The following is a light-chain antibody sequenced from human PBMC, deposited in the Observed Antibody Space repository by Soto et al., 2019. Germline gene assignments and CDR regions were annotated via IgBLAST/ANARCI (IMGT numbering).Light chain of an antibody. V-gene: IGLV2-14*03. CDR1: SSDVGGYNY. J-gene: IGLJ2*01. CDR3: ASYTTSSTLVI. CDR2: DVS. Sequence: QSALTQPASVSGSPGQSITISCTGTSSDVGGYNYVSWYQRHPGKAPKLMIYDVSNRPSGVSSRFSGSKSVNTASLTISGLQAEDEDDYYCASYTTSSTLVIFGGGTKLTVL.